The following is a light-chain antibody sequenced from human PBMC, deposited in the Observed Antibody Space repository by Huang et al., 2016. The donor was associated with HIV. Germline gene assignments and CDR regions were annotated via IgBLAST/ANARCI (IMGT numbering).Light chain of an antibody. V-gene: IGKV1-33*01. CDR3: QHYHSLPYT. CDR1: QDSKNY. CDR2: DAS. J-gene: IGKJ2*01. Sequence: DIQMTQSPSSLSASIGDRVTITCQASQDSKNYLSWYQQRPGKAPQLLISDASNLQTGLPSRFRGGGSGTDFTLTISSLQSEDIATYYCQHYHSLPYTFGQGTKLEIK.